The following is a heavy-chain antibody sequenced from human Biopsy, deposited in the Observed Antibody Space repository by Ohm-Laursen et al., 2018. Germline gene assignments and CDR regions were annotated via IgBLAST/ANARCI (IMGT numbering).Heavy chain of an antibody. J-gene: IGHJ1*01. CDR2: ISKGGDT. D-gene: IGHD4/OR15-4a*01. CDR3: ARSIDYGNSYFQY. CDR1: GGSITDDY. V-gene: IGHV4-59*12. Sequence: GTLSLTCTVSGGSITDDYWSWIRQSPGKGLEWIGFISKGGDTTYNPSLRGRVTMSADTSKNQFSLNLRSVTAADTAVYFCARSIDYGNSYFQYWGQGILVTVSS.